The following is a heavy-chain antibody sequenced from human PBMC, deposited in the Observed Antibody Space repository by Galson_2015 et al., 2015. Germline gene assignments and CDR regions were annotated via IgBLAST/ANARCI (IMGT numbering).Heavy chain of an antibody. CDR2: IYYSGST. CDR3: RYSRFFNGMDV. CDR1: GGSVSGSSYY. Sequence: ATLSLTCTVSGGSVSGSSYYWGWIRQPPGEGLEWIGSIYYSGSTYYNASLKSRVTISVDRSKNQFSLKLSSVTAADTAVYYCRYSRFFNGMDVWGQGTTVTVSS. J-gene: IGHJ6*02. D-gene: IGHD6-6*01. V-gene: IGHV4-39*07.